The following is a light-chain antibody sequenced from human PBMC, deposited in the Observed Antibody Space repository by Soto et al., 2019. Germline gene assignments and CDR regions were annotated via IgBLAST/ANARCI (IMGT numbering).Light chain of an antibody. Sequence: DIQMTQSPSTLSASVGDRVTITCRASQSITSYLAWYQQKPGRAPKRLISKASSLGIGVPSRFSGSGSGTEFTLTISTLQPDDFATYYCQQYRSYWTFGQGTKVEIK. CDR1: QSITSY. J-gene: IGKJ1*01. CDR2: KAS. CDR3: QQYRSYWT. V-gene: IGKV1-5*03.